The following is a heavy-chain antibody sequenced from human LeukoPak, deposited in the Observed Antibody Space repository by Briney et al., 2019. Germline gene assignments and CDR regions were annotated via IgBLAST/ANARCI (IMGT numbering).Heavy chain of an antibody. CDR3: VGRPYYYYGMDV. J-gene: IGHJ6*02. CDR1: GFTVNSNS. V-gene: IGHV3-53*01. CDR2: IYSGDST. Sequence: GGSMRLSCAASGFTVNSNSMSWVRQATGKGLECVAAIYSGDSTYYPDSVKGRFSISRDNSKNTLYLQMSSLRAEDTAIYYCVGRPYYYYGMDVWGQGTTVTVSS.